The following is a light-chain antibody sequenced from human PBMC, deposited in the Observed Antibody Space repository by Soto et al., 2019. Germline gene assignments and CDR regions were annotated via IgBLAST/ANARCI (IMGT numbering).Light chain of an antibody. J-gene: IGKJ2*01. CDR2: KAS. CDR1: QSISSW. Sequence: IQMTQSPSTLSASVGDRVTITCRASQSISSWLAWYQQKPGKAPKLLIYKASSLESGVPSRFSGSGSGTDFTLTISRLQPDDFATDYCQQYNSYSPYTFGQGTKLEIK. CDR3: QQYNSYSPYT. V-gene: IGKV1-5*03.